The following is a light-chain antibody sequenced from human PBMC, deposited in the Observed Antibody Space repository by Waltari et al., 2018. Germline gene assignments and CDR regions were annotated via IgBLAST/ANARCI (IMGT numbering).Light chain of an antibody. CDR1: CGHSSHV. CDR2: VNSDGSH. Sequence: QLALTQSPSASASLSASVKLTCTLNCGHSSHVGPWLPQQPEKGPRYLMKVNSDGSHSTGDDIPDRFSGSGSGAERYLTISSLQSEDEADYYCQTGGHGTWVFGGGTKLTVL. V-gene: IGLV4-69*02. J-gene: IGLJ3*02. CDR3: QTGGHGTWV.